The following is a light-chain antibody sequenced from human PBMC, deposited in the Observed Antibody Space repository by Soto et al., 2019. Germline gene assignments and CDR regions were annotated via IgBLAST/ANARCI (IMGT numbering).Light chain of an antibody. CDR1: QSISSW. Sequence: IHMTQSPSTLSASVVDIVTITFRASQSISSWLAWYQQKPGKAPKRLIYAASSLQSGVPSRFSGSGSGTDFTLTISSLQTEDFATYYCQQSYSKVTFGQGTRLEIK. CDR2: AAS. CDR3: QQSYSKVT. V-gene: IGKV1-39*01. J-gene: IGKJ5*01.